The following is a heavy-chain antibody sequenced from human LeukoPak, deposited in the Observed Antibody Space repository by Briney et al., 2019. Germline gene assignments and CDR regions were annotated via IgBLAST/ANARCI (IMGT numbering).Heavy chain of an antibody. D-gene: IGHD5-12*01. J-gene: IGHJ4*02. V-gene: IGHV3-30*18. CDR2: ISYDGSNK. CDR3: AKDRAGGYSGHKTGGYFDY. CDR1: GFTFSSYG. Sequence: PGRSLRLSCAASGFTFSSYGMHWVRQAPGKGLEGVAVISYDGSNKYYADSVKGRFTISRDNSKNTLYLQMNSLRAEDTAVYYCAKDRAGGYSGHKTGGYFDYWGQGTLVTVSS.